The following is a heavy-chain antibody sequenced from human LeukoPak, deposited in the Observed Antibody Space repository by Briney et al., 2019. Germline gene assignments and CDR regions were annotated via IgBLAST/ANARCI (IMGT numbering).Heavy chain of an antibody. V-gene: IGHV3-21*01. D-gene: IGHD6-13*01. CDR1: GFTFSSYS. CDR3: ARDRVEDSSSYYYYYYMDV. J-gene: IGHJ6*03. CDR2: ISSSSSYI. Sequence: PGGSLRLSCAASGFTFSSYSMNWVRQAPGKGLEWVSSISSSSSYIYYADSVKGRFTISRDNAKNSLYLQMNSLRAEDTAVYYCARDRVEDSSSYYYYYYMDVWGKGTTVTISS.